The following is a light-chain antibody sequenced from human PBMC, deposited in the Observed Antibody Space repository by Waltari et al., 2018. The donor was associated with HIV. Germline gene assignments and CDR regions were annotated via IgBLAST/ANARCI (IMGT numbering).Light chain of an antibody. CDR1: YSDIGSNY. V-gene: IGLV1-47*01. CDR2: RNY. Sequence: QSVLTQPPSASGTPGQKVTISCSGGYSDIGSNYVYWYQVVPGTTPKLLIYRNYQRPSGVPDLFSGSKSGSSASLAGSGLRSADEGDYYCSTWDGSLGAYIFGGGTKLTVL. J-gene: IGLJ2*01. CDR3: STWDGSLGAYI.